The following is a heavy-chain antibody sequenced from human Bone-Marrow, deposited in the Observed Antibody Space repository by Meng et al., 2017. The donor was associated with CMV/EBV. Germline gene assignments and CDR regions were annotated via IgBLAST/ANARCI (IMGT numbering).Heavy chain of an antibody. J-gene: IGHJ4*02. V-gene: IGHV3-53*01. CDR1: GFTVSSNY. D-gene: IGHD6-13*01. CDR3: AREAAAGVGYFDY. CDR2: IYSGGST. Sequence: GGSLRLSCAASGFTVSSNYMSWVRQAPGKGLEWVSVIYSGGSTYYADSVKGRFTISRDNSKNTLYLQMNSLRAEDTAVYYCAREAAAGVGYFDYWGQGTLVTVSS.